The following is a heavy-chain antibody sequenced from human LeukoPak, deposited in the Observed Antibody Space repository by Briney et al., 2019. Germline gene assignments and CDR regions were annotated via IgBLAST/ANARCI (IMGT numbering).Heavy chain of an antibody. CDR3: ARDRDSGYDDDAFDI. J-gene: IGHJ3*02. Sequence: GRSLRLSCAASGFTFDDYAMHWVRQAPGKGLEWVSGISWNSGSIGYADSVKGRFTISRDNSKNTVYLQMNSLRADDTAVYYCARDRDSGYDDDAFDIWGQGTMVSVSS. D-gene: IGHD5-12*01. V-gene: IGHV3-9*01. CDR2: ISWNSGSI. CDR1: GFTFDDYA.